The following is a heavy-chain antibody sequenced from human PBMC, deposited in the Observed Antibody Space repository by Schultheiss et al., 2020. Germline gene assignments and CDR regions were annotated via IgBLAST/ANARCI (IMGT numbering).Heavy chain of an antibody. J-gene: IGHJ5*02. CDR2: ISSSSSTI. Sequence: GGSLRLSCAASGFTFSSYSMNWVRQAPGKGLEWVSYISSSSSTIYYADSVKGRFTISRDNAKNSLYLQMNSLRAEDTAVYYCARDQDFTYYDFWSGPNWFDPWGQGTLVTVSS. D-gene: IGHD3-3*01. CDR1: GFTFSSYS. CDR3: ARDQDFTYYDFWSGPNWFDP. V-gene: IGHV3-48*01.